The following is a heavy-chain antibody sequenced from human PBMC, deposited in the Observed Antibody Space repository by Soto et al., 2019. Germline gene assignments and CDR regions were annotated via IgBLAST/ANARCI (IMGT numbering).Heavy chain of an antibody. CDR2: IYPGDSDT. V-gene: IGHV5-51*01. CDR1: GYSFTSYW. Sequence: PGESLKISCKGSGYSFTSYWIGWVRQMPGKGLEWMGIIYPGDSDTRYSPSFQGQVTISADKSISTAYLQWSSLKASDTAMYYCAGQPTPEMGYYYYGMDVWGQGTTVTVSS. CDR3: AGQPTPEMGYYYYGMDV. J-gene: IGHJ6*02. D-gene: IGHD2-8*01.